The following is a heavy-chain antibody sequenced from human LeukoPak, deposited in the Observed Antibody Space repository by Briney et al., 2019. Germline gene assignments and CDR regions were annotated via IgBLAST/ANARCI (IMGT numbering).Heavy chain of an antibody. Sequence: VASVKVSCKASGGTFSSYAISWVRQAPGQGLEWMGGIIPIFGTANYAQKFQGRVTITADESTSTAYMELSSLRSEDTAVYYCAFRVVPPNNYYYGMDVWGQGTTVTVSS. J-gene: IGHJ6*02. CDR2: IIPIFGTA. CDR1: GGTFSSYA. D-gene: IGHD3-3*01. CDR3: AFRVVPPNNYYYGMDV. V-gene: IGHV1-69*01.